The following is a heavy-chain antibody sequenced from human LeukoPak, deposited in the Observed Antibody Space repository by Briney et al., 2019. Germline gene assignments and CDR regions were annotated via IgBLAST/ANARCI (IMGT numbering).Heavy chain of an antibody. CDR3: ARYQASRGFCDY. CDR2: IKQNGGEK. D-gene: IGHD3-22*01. V-gene: IGHV3-7*04. J-gene: IGHJ4*02. Sequence: GGSLRLSCAASGFTFGTFWMTWVRQAPGKGLEWVANIKQNGGEKNYVDSVKGRFTISRDNVETSLFLEMSSLTAEYTALYYCARYQASRGFCDYWGQGALVTVSS. CDR1: GFTFGTFW.